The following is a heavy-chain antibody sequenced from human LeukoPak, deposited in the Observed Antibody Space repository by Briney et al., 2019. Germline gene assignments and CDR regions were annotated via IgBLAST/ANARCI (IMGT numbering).Heavy chain of an antibody. V-gene: IGHV3-30-3*01. D-gene: IGHD3-9*01. CDR3: AKDGASGYDILTGYFAFYFDY. Sequence: GGSLRLSCAASGFTFSSYAMHWVRQAPGKGLEWVAVISYDGSNKYYADSVKGRFTISRDNSKNTLYLQMNSLRAEDTAVYYCAKDGASGYDILTGYFAFYFDYWGQGTLVTVSS. J-gene: IGHJ4*02. CDR2: ISYDGSNK. CDR1: GFTFSSYA.